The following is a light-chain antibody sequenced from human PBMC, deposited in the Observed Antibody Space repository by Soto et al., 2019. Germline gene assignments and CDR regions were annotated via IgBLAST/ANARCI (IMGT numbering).Light chain of an antibody. J-gene: IGKJ2*01. Sequence: DIQMTQSPSSMSASVGDRVTITCRASQSVTSSLAWYQQKPGKAPRLLIYAASSLQSGVPSRVSGSGSGTDFTLTISSLQPEDFATYYCQHSYNTPPTVGQGTKLEIK. CDR3: QHSYNTPPT. CDR2: AAS. CDR1: QSVTSS. V-gene: IGKV1-39*01.